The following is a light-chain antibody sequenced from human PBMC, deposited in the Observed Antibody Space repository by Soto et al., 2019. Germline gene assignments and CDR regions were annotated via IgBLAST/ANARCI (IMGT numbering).Light chain of an antibody. CDR3: CSYAGSYTGV. CDR1: SSDVGGYNY. V-gene: IGLV2-11*01. CDR2: DVS. Sequence: QSALTQPRSVSGSPGQSVTISCTGTSSDVGGYNYVSWYQQHPGKAPKLMIYDVSKRPSGVPDRFSGSKSGNTASLTISGLQADDEADYYGCSYAGSYTGVFGTGTKLTVL. J-gene: IGLJ1*01.